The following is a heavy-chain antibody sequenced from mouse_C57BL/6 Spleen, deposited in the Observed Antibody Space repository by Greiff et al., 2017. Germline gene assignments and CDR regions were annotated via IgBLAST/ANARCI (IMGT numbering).Heavy chain of an antibody. Sequence: EVKLMESEGGLVQPGSSMKLSCTASGFTFSDYYMAWVRQVPEKGLEWVANINYDGSSTYYLDSLKSRFNISRDNATNILYLQMSSLKSEDTATYYCARDGDITTVVGFDVWGTGTTVTVSS. D-gene: IGHD1-1*01. CDR1: GFTFSDYY. J-gene: IGHJ1*03. CDR3: ARDGDITTVVGFDV. CDR2: INYDGSST. V-gene: IGHV5-16*01.